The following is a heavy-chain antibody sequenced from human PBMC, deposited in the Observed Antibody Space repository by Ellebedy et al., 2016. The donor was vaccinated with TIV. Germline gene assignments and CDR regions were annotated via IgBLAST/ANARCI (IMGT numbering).Heavy chain of an antibody. CDR2: ISGSGGST. D-gene: IGHD3-22*01. V-gene: IGHV3-23*01. CDR3: AKDDYYDSSGPFDY. Sequence: PGGSLRLSCAVSGFTFSSYAMSWVRQAPGKGLEWVSAISGSGGSTYYADSVKGRFTISRDNSKNTLYLQMNSLRAEDTAVYYCAKDDYYDSSGPFDYWGQGTLVTVSS. CDR1: GFTFSSYA. J-gene: IGHJ4*02.